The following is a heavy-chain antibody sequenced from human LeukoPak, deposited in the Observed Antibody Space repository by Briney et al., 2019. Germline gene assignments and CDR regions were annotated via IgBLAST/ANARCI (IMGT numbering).Heavy chain of an antibody. D-gene: IGHD5-12*01. CDR2: ISQSGSTI. CDR3: ARDRGYSGYDWGY. CDR1: GFTFSDYY. J-gene: IGHJ4*02. V-gene: IGHV3-11*04. Sequence: GGSLRLSCAASGFTFSDYYLSWIRQAPGKGLEWVSYISQSGSTIYYADSVKGRFSVSRDNAKNSLYLQMNSLRAEDTAVYYCARDRGYSGYDWGYWGQGTLVTVSS.